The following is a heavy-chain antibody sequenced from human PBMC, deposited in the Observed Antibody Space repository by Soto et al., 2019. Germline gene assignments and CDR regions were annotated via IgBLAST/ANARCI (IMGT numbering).Heavy chain of an antibody. CDR1: GFNFNDYV. Sequence: LXLCCASSGFNFNDYVMHWVLQAPVKGLEWVSSISWNSVSIGYADSVKGRFTISRDNAKNSLYLQMNSLRAEDTALYYCAKDMENGYNPYYYYGMDVWGQGTTVTVS. CDR3: AKDMENGYNPYYYYGMDV. J-gene: IGHJ6*02. V-gene: IGHV3-9*01. CDR2: ISWNSVSI. D-gene: IGHD3-10*01.